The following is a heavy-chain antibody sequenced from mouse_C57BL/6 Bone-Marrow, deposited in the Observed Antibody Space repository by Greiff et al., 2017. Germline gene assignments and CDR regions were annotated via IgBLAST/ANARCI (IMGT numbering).Heavy chain of an antibody. Sequence: VQLQQPGAELVKPGASVKLSCKASGYTFTSYWMHWVKQRPGQGLEWIGMIHPNSGSTNYNEKFKSKATLTVAKSSSTAYMQLSSLTSEDSAVYYCARSRWLLNRDYWGQGTSVTVSS. CDR3: ARSRWLLNRDY. J-gene: IGHJ4*01. CDR1: GYTFTSYW. V-gene: IGHV1-64*01. CDR2: IHPNSGST. D-gene: IGHD2-3*01.